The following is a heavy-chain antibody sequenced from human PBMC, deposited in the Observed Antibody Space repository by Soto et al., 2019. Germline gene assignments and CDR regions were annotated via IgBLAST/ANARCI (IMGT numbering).Heavy chain of an antibody. Sequence: GASVKVSCKASGGTFSNYAINWVRQAPGQGLEWMGGIIPIFGTGNYAQKFQGRVTITADESTSTAYLDLSGLRPEDTAVYYCARPVEMATISRSYLFYWGQVXLVTVSS. J-gene: IGHJ4*02. CDR3: ARPVEMATISRSYLFY. D-gene: IGHD5-12*01. CDR2: IIPIFGTG. CDR1: GGTFSNYA. V-gene: IGHV1-69*13.